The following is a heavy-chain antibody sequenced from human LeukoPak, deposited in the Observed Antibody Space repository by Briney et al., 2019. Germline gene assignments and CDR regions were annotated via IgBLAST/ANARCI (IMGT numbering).Heavy chain of an antibody. V-gene: IGHV3-21*01. CDR3: AKHESGSHYYDSSGPLQH. CDR1: GFTFSSYS. J-gene: IGHJ1*01. CDR2: ISSSSSYI. D-gene: IGHD3-22*01. Sequence: PGGSLRLSCAASGFTFSSYSMNWVRQAPGKGLEWVSSISSSSSYIYYADSVKGRFTISGDNAKNSLYLQMNSLRAEDTAVYYCAKHESGSHYYDSSGPLQHWGQGTLVTVSS.